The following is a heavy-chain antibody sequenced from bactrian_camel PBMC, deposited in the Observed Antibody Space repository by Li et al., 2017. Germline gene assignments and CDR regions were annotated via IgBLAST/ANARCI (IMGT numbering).Heavy chain of an antibody. V-gene: IGHV3S53*01. Sequence: QLVESGGGSVQAGGSLRLACAAPKYIISGRYYMAWFRQVPRKEREGVAALDSIGRTKYRDSVKGRFAISKDNAKNPLYLEMNSLKPDDTAMYYCAADFDQCWAVRGWRQTLAKYRGQGTQVTVS. CDR3: AADFDQCWAVRGWRQTLAKY. CDR2: LDSIGRT. CDR1: KYIISGRYY. D-gene: IGHD1*01. J-gene: IGHJ4*01.